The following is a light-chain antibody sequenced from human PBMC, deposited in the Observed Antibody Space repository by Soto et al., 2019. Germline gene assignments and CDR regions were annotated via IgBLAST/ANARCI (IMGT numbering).Light chain of an antibody. V-gene: IGKV3-11*01. CDR3: KQQDT. Sequence: EIVLTQSPATLSLSPGERATLSCRASQSVSSYLAWYQQKPGQAPRLIIYDASTRATGIPARFSGSGSGTDFTLTISSREPEDFAGYYCKQQDTFGPGTKVDI. J-gene: IGKJ3*01. CDR1: QSVSSY. CDR2: DAS.